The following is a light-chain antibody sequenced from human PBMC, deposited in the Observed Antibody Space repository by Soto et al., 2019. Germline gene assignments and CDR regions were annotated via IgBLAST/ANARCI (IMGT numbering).Light chain of an antibody. CDR2: GAS. CDR3: QQYNNWRT. V-gene: IGKV3-15*01. Sequence: NVLTQSPGTLSLSPGERATLSCRASQSLSGNYLAWYQQKPGQAPRLLIYGASTRATGIPARFSGSGSGTEFTLTISSLQSEDFAVYYCQQYNNWRTFGQGTKVDI. J-gene: IGKJ1*01. CDR1: QSLSGN.